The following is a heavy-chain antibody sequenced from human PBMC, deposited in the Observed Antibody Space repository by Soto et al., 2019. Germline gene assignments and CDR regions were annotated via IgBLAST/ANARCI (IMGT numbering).Heavy chain of an antibody. Sequence: EVQLLESGGGLVQPGGSLRLSCEASGITFSSYAMSWVRQAPGKGLEWVSGISGYSGSTYYADSVKGRFTISRDNSKKTLYLQMNSLRVEDTAVYYCAKDWGIDYGGLLGYWGQGTLVTVSS. CDR2: ISGYSGST. D-gene: IGHD4-17*01. CDR1: GITFSSYA. J-gene: IGHJ4*02. CDR3: AKDWGIDYGGLLGY. V-gene: IGHV3-23*01.